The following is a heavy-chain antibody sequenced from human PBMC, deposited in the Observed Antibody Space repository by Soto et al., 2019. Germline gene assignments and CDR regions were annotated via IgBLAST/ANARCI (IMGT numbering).Heavy chain of an antibody. J-gene: IGHJ4*02. D-gene: IGHD6-13*01. CDR1: GGTFSSYA. CDR3: ARVRRIAAAGGLFDY. Sequence: SVKVSCKASGGTFSSYAISWVRQAPGQGLEWMGGIIPIFGTANYAQKFQGRVTITADESTSTAYMGLSSLRSEDTAVYYCARVRRIAAAGGLFDYWGQGTLVNGSS. CDR2: IIPIFGTA. V-gene: IGHV1-69*13.